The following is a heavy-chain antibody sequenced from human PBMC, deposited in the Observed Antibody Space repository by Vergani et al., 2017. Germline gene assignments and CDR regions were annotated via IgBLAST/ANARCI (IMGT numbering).Heavy chain of an antibody. CDR3: ARDLLPGTLLLLDY. Sequence: QVQLVESGGGLVKPGGSLSLSCAASVFTFSDYYMTWIRQAPGKGLEWISYISGSGHTKYYADSVKGRFAISRDNAKNSLYLQMNNLRVEDTAVYYCARDLLPGTLLLLDYGGQGTLISVSS. V-gene: IGHV3-11*04. CDR2: ISGSGHTK. D-gene: IGHD1-7*01. J-gene: IGHJ4*02. CDR1: VFTFSDYY.